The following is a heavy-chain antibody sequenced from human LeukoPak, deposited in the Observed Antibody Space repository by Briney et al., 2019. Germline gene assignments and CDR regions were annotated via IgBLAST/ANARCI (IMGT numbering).Heavy chain of an antibody. V-gene: IGHV4-30-4*07. D-gene: IGHD3-10*01. J-gene: IGHJ4*02. CDR2: IYYSGST. CDR1: GGSISSGGCS. Sequence: PSGTLSLTRAGSGGSISSGGCSRSWIRQPPGKGLEWIGYIYYSGSTYYNPSLKSRVTISVDTSKNQFSLKLSSVTAADTAVYYCARYKRGSGSYYKYHFDYWGQGTLVTVSS. CDR3: ARYKRGSGSYYKYHFDY.